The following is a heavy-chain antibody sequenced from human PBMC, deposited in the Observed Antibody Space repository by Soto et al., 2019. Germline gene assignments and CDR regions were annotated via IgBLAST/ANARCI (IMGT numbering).Heavy chain of an antibody. J-gene: IGHJ4*02. Sequence: TSETLSLTCAVARGSITNTDYYWSWIRQPPGKGLEWIGNIFYGGGTYYNQSLKSRVTISLDTFKNQFSLKLSSVTAADTAVYYCARQYSSGSPPFQFDYWGQGTLVTVSS. CDR2: IFYGGGT. D-gene: IGHD6-19*01. CDR3: ARQYSSGSPPFQFDY. V-gene: IGHV4-30-4*02. CDR1: RGSITNTDYY.